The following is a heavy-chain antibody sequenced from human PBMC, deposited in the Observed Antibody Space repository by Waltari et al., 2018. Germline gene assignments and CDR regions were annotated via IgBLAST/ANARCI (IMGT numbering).Heavy chain of an antibody. J-gene: IGHJ3*02. CDR3: ATGLGDSISASRPFEI. CDR1: GYTLSDYY. Sequence: EVRLLQSGAEVKKTGTTFKISCRLSGYTLSDYYIHWIQQAPGKGLQWMGLADPDDRQTIYAEALQRRISMTADSSRKTVYMELTSLTSDDSAVYYCATGLGDSISASRPFEIWGQGTVITVSS. D-gene: IGHD3-3*02. CDR2: ADPDDRQT. V-gene: IGHV1-69-2*01.